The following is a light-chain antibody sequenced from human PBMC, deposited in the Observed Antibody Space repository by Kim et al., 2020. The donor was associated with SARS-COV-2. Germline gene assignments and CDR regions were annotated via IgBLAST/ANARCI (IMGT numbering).Light chain of an antibody. CDR3: LQHNSFPLT. J-gene: IGKJ4*01. Sequence: ASVGDTVTITGRASQDIRNDFGWYQQQPGKAPKRLIYATSTLQSGVPSRFSGSGSETEFSLTVSSLQPEDFATYYCLQHNSFPLTFGGGTKVEI. CDR1: QDIRND. CDR2: ATS. V-gene: IGKV1-17*01.